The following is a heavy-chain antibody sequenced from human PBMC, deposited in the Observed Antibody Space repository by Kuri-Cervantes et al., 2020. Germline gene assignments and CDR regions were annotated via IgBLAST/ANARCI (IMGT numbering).Heavy chain of an antibody. CDR3: ARGYYYYYIDV. Sequence: SVKVSCKASGGTFSSYVISWVRQAPGQGLEWMGGLMSIFGIVNYAQKFQGRVTITTDESTTTAYMELSSLRSEDTAVYYCARGYYYYYIDVWGKGTTVTVSS. CDR2: LMSIFGIV. J-gene: IGHJ6*03. CDR1: GGTFSSYV. V-gene: IGHV1-69*05.